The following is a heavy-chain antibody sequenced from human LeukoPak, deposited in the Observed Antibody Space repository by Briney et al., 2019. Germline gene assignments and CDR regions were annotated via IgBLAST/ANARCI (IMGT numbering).Heavy chain of an antibody. J-gene: IGHJ4*02. CDR2: ISGSGGST. Sequence: GESLRLSCAASGFTFSSYAMSWVRQAPGKGLEWVSAISGSGGSTYYADSVKGRFTISRDNSKNTLYLQMNSLSAEDTAVYYCAKMQLIAAGGFDYWGQGTLVTVSS. V-gene: IGHV3-23*01. D-gene: IGHD6-25*01. CDR3: AKMQLIAAGGFDY. CDR1: GFTFSSYA.